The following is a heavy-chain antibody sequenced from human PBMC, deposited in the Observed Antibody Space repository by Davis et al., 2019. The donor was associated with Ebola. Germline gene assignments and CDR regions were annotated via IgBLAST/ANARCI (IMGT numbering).Heavy chain of an antibody. CDR1: GFTFSSYG. D-gene: IGHD3-3*01. V-gene: IGHV3-33*01. J-gene: IGHJ4*02. CDR2: IWYDGSKK. CDR3: ARDRVRLDF. Sequence: GGSLRLSCAASGFTFSSYGMNWVRQAPGKGLEWVADIWYDGSKKYYGDSVKGRFTISRDNSKNTLYLEMNSLRAEDTAVYYCARDRVRLDFWGQGTQVTVSS.